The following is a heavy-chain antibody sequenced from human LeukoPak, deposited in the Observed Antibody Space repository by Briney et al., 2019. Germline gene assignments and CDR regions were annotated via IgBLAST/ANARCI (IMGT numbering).Heavy chain of an antibody. D-gene: IGHD5-24*01. Sequence: ASVKVSCKASGYTFTSYDINWVRQATGQGLEWMGWMNPNSGNTGYAQKFQGRVTITRNTSISTAYMELSSLRSEDTAVYYCARGSRVYYYMDVWGKGTTVTVSS. CDR1: GYTFTSYD. CDR3: ARGSRVYYYMDV. V-gene: IGHV1-8*03. J-gene: IGHJ6*03. CDR2: MNPNSGNT.